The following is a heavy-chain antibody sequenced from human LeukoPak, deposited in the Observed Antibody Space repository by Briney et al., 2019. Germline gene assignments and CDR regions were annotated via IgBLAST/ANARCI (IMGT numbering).Heavy chain of an antibody. CDR1: GDSFSSHY. J-gene: IGHJ3*02. CDR3: ARDLVTVTKGFDI. CDR2: ISYIGST. Sequence: ASEALSLTCTVSGDSFSSHYWTWLRQPPGKGLEWIGYISYIGSTNNRPSLKSRVTISIDTSKNQFSLKLSSVTAADTAVYYFARDLVTVTKGFDIWGQGTMVSVSS. V-gene: IGHV4-59*11. D-gene: IGHD4-17*01.